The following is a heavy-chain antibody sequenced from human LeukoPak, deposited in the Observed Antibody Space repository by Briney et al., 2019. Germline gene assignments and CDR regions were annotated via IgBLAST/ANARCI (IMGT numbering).Heavy chain of an antibody. Sequence: GGSLRLSCTAYGFTFSSYSMNWVRQAPGKGLEWVSYISSSSSTIYYADSVKGRFTISRDNAKNSLYLQMNSLRAEDTAVYYCARDPPAYCGGDCAAGMDVWGKGTTVTVSS. CDR2: ISSSSSTI. D-gene: IGHD2-21*01. CDR3: ARDPPAYCGGDCAAGMDV. CDR1: GFTFSSYS. V-gene: IGHV3-48*01. J-gene: IGHJ6*03.